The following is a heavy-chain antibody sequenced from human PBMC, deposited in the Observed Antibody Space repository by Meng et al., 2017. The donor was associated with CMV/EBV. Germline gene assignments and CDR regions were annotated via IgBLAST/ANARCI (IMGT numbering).Heavy chain of an antibody. CDR1: GGSFSGYY. Sequence: SLTCAVYGGSFSGYYWSWIRQPPGKGLEWIGEINHSGSTNYNPSLKSRVTISVDTSKNQLSLKLSSVTAADTAVYYCARALVPHRWGWFDPWGQGTLVTVSS. CDR3: ARALVPHRWGWFDP. CDR2: INHSGST. V-gene: IGHV4-34*01. J-gene: IGHJ5*02. D-gene: IGHD2-2*01.